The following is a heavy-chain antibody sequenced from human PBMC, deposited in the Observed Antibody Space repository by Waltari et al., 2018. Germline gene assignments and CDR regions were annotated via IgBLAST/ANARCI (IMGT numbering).Heavy chain of an antibody. CDR2: IFPGYSDT. J-gene: IGHJ6*02. CDR1: GYSFTSYW. D-gene: IGHD2-2*03. CDR3: ARHMDEFYYYYGMDV. Sequence: EVQLVQSGAEVKKPGESLKISCKGSGYSFTSYWIGWVRQMPGKGLEWMGIIFPGYSDTRYRPSFQGQVTISADKSISTAYLQWSSLKASDTAMYYCARHMDEFYYYYGMDVWGQGTTVTVSS. V-gene: IGHV5-51*01.